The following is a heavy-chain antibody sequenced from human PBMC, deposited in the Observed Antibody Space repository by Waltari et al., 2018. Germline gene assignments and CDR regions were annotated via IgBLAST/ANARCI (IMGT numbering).Heavy chain of an antibody. J-gene: IGHJ5*02. V-gene: IGHV4-61*02. CDR3: ARGPTDP. CDR1: GGSISSGSYY. Sequence: QVQLQESGPGLVKPSQTLSLTCTVSGGSISSGSYYWSWIRQPAGKGLGWIGRIDTSGRTNYNPSLKSRVTISVDTSKNQFSLKLSSVTAADTAVYYCARGPTDPWGQGTLVTVSS. CDR2: IDTSGRT.